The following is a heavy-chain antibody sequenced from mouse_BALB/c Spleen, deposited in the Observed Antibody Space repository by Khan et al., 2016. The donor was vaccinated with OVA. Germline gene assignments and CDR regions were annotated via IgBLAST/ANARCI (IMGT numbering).Heavy chain of an antibody. V-gene: IGHV14-1*02. CDR3: VRRGYGNYWFAY. CDR1: GFNIKDYY. J-gene: IGHJ3*01. Sequence: VQLKQSGAELVRPGALVKLSCKASGFNIKDYYMVWVKQRPEQGLEWIGWLDPENGNTVYDPKFQAKASITADTSSNTAYLQLSSLTSEDTAVYYCVRRGYGNYWFAYWGQGNLVTGSA. CDR2: LDPENGNT. D-gene: IGHD2-1*01.